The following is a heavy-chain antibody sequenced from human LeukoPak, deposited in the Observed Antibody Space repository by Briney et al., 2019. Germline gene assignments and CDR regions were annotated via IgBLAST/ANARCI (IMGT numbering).Heavy chain of an antibody. J-gene: IGHJ3*02. D-gene: IGHD2-15*01. CDR1: GFTFSSYE. Sequence: GGSLRLSCAASGFTFSSYEMKWVRQAPGKGLEWVSYISSSGSTIYYADSVKGRFTVSRDNAKNSLYLQMNSLRAEDTAVYYCAREVDGYCSGGSCGDIWGQGTMVTVSS. V-gene: IGHV3-48*03. CDR2: ISSSGSTI. CDR3: AREVDGYCSGGSCGDI.